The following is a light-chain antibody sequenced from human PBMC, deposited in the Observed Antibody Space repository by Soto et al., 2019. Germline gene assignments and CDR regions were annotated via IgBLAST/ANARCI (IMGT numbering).Light chain of an antibody. V-gene: IGKV3-20*01. Sequence: EIVLTQSPGSLSSSLGERATLSCRASQSVSNNYLAWYQQKPGQAPRLLIYGASTRATGVPDRFSGSGSGTDFTLTISRLEPEDFAVYYCQQYGRPGLFTFGPGSKVDSK. CDR2: GAS. CDR3: QQYGRPGLFT. CDR1: QSVSNNY. J-gene: IGKJ3*01.